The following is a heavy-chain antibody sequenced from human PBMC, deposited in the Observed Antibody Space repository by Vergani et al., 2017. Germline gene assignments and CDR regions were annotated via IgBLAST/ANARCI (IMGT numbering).Heavy chain of an antibody. CDR2: IYISGST. CDR1: GGSISSGTYY. V-gene: IGHV4-61*02. D-gene: IGHD3/OR15-3a*01. J-gene: IGHJ5*02. CDR3: ARGETRTDLFDP. Sequence: QVQLQESGPGLVKPSQTLSLTCTVSGGSISSGTYYWSWIRQPAGKRLEWIGRIYISGSTNYNPSLNGRVTIFVDKSKNLLSLRLNSVTAADTAVYYWARGETRTDLFDPWGQGTLVTVSS.